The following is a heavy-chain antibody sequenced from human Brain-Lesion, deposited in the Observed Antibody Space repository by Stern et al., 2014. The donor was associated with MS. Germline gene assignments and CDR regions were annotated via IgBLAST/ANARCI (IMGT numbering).Heavy chain of an antibody. V-gene: IGHV1-8*01. CDR1: GYTFSSYD. Sequence: QVQLVQSGAEVKKPGASVKVSCKASGYTFSSYDITWVRQASGQGLARMGWMNPYSGNPGYAQPFKGRGSMTSHPSISTVYMELTSLTSADTAVYFCARAVRNQLLSEYWGQGTLVTVSS. CDR2: MNPYSGNP. J-gene: IGHJ4*02. CDR3: ARAVRNQLLSEY. D-gene: IGHD2-2*01.